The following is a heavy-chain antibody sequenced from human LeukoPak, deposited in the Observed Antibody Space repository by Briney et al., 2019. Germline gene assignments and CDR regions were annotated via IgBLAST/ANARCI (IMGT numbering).Heavy chain of an antibody. Sequence: SETLSLTCAVSGYSISSGYYWGWIRPPPGKGREWIGSIYDSGSTYYNPSLKRRVTISVDTSKNQFSLKLSSVTAADTAVYYCAREKGSGSYYKYWGQGNLVTVSS. CDR2: IYDSGST. J-gene: IGHJ4*02. CDR3: AREKGSGSYYKY. D-gene: IGHD3-10*01. CDR1: GYSISSGYY. V-gene: IGHV4-38-2*02.